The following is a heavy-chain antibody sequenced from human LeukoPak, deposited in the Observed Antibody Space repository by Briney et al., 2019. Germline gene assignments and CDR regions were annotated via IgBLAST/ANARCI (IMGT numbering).Heavy chain of an antibody. V-gene: IGHV4-31*03. CDR1: GGSISSEGYN. CDR3: ARVDTAMVSPPFVFDH. Sequence: PSETLSLTCTVSGGSISSEGYNWSWIRQHPGKGLEWIGYIHYIGSTYYNPSLKSRVTISVDTSKNQFSLKVSSVTAADTAVYYCARVDTAMVSPPFVFDHWGLGTLVTVSS. D-gene: IGHD5-18*01. J-gene: IGHJ4*02. CDR2: IHYIGST.